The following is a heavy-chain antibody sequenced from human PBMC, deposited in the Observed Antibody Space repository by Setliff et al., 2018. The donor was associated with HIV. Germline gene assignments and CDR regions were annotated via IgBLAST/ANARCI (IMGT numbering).Heavy chain of an antibody. Sequence: ASVKVSCKAPGYTFINYDINWVRQATGQGLEWMGWMNPNSGNTGYSQKFQGRVTMTRNTSTSTAYMELSSLSSEDTAVYYCARDQTGVAAAAFGGGSAWSDEGFDIWGQGTMVTVSS. J-gene: IGHJ3*02. V-gene: IGHV1-8*01. CDR1: GYTFINYD. D-gene: IGHD6-13*01. CDR2: MNPNSGNT. CDR3: ARDQTGVAAAAFGGGSAWSDEGFDI.